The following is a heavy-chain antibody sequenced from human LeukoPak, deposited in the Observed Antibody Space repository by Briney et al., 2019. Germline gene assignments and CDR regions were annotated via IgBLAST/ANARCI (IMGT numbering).Heavy chain of an antibody. D-gene: IGHD2-21*02. Sequence: GGSLRLSCATSGFSFGAYAMTWVRQPPGKWLEWVSTISPSGLNTYYADSVKGRFTISRDNSQATVHLQMNSLRAEDTAVYYCARGDGGDCLDYWGQGTLVTVSS. CDR3: ARGDGGDCLDY. CDR1: GFSFGAYA. V-gene: IGHV3-23*01. J-gene: IGHJ4*02. CDR2: ISPSGLNT.